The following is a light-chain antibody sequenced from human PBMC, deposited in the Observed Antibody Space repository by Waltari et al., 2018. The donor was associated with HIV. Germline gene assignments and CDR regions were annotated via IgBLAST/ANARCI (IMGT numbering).Light chain of an antibody. CDR2: KAS. J-gene: IGKJ1*01. CDR1: RNVGSL. Sequence: DIQMTQSPSTLSASVGDRVTITCRASRNVGSLLAWYQQKPGKAPKLLIYKASSLESGVPSRFSGSGSGTEFTVTISSLQPDDSATYYCQQFNYYWTFGQGTKVEI. CDR3: QQFNYYWT. V-gene: IGKV1-5*03.